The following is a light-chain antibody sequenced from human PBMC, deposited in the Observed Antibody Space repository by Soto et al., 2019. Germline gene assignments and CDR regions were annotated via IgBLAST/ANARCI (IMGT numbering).Light chain of an antibody. CDR1: SSNIGAGYD. CDR3: QSYDSGLSGVV. J-gene: IGLJ2*01. CDR2: GNS. V-gene: IGLV1-40*01. Sequence: QSVLTQPPSVSGAPGQRVTISCTGSSSNIGAGYDVHWYQQLPGTAPKLLIYGNSNRPSGVPDRFSGSKSGTSASLAITGLQAEDEADYCCQSYDSGLSGVVFGGGTQLTVL.